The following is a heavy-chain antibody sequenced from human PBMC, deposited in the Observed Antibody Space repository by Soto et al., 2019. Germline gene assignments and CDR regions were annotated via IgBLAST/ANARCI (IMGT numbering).Heavy chain of an antibody. Sequence: SETLSLTCTVSGAPITISHWSWIRQAPGKGLEWIGYIYYSGSTAYNPSLNSRVTMSADTSKDQIYLTLSSVTAADTAVYYCAGDPGGPFDPWGPGILVTVSS. CDR1: GAPITISH. V-gene: IGHV4-59*01. CDR3: AGDPGGPFDP. D-gene: IGHD2-15*01. CDR2: IYYSGST. J-gene: IGHJ5*02.